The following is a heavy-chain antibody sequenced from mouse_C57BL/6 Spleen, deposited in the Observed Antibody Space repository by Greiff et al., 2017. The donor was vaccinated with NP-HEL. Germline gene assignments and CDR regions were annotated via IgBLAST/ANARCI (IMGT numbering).Heavy chain of an antibody. CDR3: ARRDYGSQGDY. CDR1: GYTFTSYW. CDR2: IDPSDSYT. V-gene: IGHV1-50*01. D-gene: IGHD1-1*01. J-gene: IGHJ2*01. Sequence: QVQLKQPGAELVKPGASVKLSCKASGYTFTSYWMQWVKQRPGQGLEWIGEIDPSDSYTNYNQKFKGKATLTVDTSSSTAYMQLSSLTSEDSAVYYCARRDYGSQGDYWGQGTTLTVSS.